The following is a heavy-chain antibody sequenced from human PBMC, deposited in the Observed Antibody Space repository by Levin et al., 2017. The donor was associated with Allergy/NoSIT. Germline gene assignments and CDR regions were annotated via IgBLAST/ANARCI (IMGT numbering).Heavy chain of an antibody. V-gene: IGHV3-48*01. CDR3: ARGYGSGRSGHDY. Sequence: GGSLRLSCAASGFTFSSYSMNWVRQAPGKGLEWVSSISSGSSTIYYADSVKGRFTISRDNAKNSLYLQMNSLRAEDTAVYYCARGYGSGRSGHDYWGQGTLVTVSS. CDR2: ISSGSSTI. D-gene: IGHD3-10*01. CDR1: GFTFSSYS. J-gene: IGHJ4*02.